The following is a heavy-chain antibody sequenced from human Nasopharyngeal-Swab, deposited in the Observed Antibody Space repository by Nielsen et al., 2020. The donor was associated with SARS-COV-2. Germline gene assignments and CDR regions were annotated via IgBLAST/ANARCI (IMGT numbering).Heavy chain of an antibody. CDR3: ARASRDGYNYGY. CDR2: INPSGGST. J-gene: IGHJ4*02. D-gene: IGHD5-24*01. V-gene: IGHV1-46*01. Sequence: WVRQAPGQGLEWMGIINPSGGSTSYAQKFQGRVTMTRDTSTSTVYMELSSLRSEDTAVYYCARASRDGYNYGYWGQGTLVTVSS.